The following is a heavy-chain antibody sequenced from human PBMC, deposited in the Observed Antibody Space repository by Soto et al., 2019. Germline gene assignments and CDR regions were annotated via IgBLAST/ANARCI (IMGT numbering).Heavy chain of an antibody. D-gene: IGHD4-17*01. CDR1: GFTFTTFG. CDR3: AKDLQAYGDYNYYYYGMDV. CDR2: ISYDGHNK. Sequence: VQLVESGGGVVQPGGSLRLSCTASGFTFTTFGILWVRQAPGKGLEWVALISYDGHNKYYSDSVKGRFTISRDNYKNTLSLQMNSLRAEDTAVYYCAKDLQAYGDYNYYYYGMDVWGQGTTVSVSS. V-gene: IGHV3-30*18. J-gene: IGHJ6*02.